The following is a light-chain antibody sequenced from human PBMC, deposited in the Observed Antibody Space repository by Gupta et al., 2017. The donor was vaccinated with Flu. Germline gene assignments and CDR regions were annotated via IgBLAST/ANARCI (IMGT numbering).Light chain of an antibody. Sequence: IVMTQSPATLSVSPGERATLSCRASQSVSSSVAWYQQKPGQAPRLLIYSAFVRATGIPDRFSGSGSGTEFTLTISSLQSEDFAIYYCQQYNDWPPGYSFGRGTKLEIK. CDR3: QQYNDWPPGYS. CDR1: QSVSSS. CDR2: SAF. J-gene: IGKJ2*03. V-gene: IGKV3-15*01.